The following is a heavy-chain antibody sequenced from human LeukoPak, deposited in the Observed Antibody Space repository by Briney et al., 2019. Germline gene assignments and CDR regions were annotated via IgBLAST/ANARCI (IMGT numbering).Heavy chain of an antibody. D-gene: IGHD1-26*01. Sequence: GGSLRLSCAASGFTFSSYAMSWVRQAPGKGLEWVSSISSSSYIYYADSAKGRFTISRDNAKNSLYLQMNSLRAEDTAIYYCARGYSGTYRIDYWGQGTLVTVSS. J-gene: IGHJ4*02. CDR2: ISSSSYI. V-gene: IGHV3-21*01. CDR1: GFTFSSYA. CDR3: ARGYSGTYRIDY.